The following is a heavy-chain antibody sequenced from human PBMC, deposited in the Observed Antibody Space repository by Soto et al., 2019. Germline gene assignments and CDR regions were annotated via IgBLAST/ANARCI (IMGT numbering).Heavy chain of an antibody. J-gene: IGHJ4*02. D-gene: IGHD3-22*01. CDR2: INHSGIT. V-gene: IGHV4-34*01. CDR1: DGSFGGYY. Sequence: LSPTCAVSDGSFGGYYWSWFRQPPGKGLEWIGNINHSGITNYKSSLMSRVTISLETSKNQFSLNLISVTAADTAVYYCARDPHDYRHSSGYYFPFDYWGQGTLVTVSS. CDR3: ARDPHDYRHSSGYYFPFDY.